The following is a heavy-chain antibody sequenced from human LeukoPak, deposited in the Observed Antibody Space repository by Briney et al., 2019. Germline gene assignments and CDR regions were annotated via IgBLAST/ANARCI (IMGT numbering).Heavy chain of an antibody. Sequence: GGSLRLSCAASGFNFNIFYMSWVRQAPGKGLEWVSYISSDGDTIYYADSVKGRFTISRDNAKNSLYLQMHSLRAEDTAVYYCARAPGLYDYVWASYRYTGKGYYFDYWGQGILVTVSS. V-gene: IGHV3-11*01. D-gene: IGHD3-16*02. CDR1: GFNFNIFY. J-gene: IGHJ4*02. CDR2: ISSDGDTI. CDR3: ARAPGLYDYVWASYRYTGKGYYFDY.